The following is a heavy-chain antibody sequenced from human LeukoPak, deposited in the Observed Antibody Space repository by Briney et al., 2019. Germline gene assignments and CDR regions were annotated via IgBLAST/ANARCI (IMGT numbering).Heavy chain of an antibody. CDR1: GFTFSSYS. CDR3: AKRDYYDSSGFSPLFQH. D-gene: IGHD3-22*01. J-gene: IGHJ1*01. CDR2: ISSSSSYI. V-gene: IGHV3-21*04. Sequence: GGSLRLSCAASGFTFSSYSMNWVRQAPGKGLEWVSSISSSSSYIYYADSVKGRFTISRDNAKNTLYLQLNSLRAEDTAVYYCAKRDYYDSSGFSPLFQHWGQGTLVTVSS.